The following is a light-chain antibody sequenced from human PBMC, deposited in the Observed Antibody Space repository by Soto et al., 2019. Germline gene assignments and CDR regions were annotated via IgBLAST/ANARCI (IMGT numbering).Light chain of an antibody. CDR2: DAS. CDR1: QSLSRY. V-gene: IGKV3-11*01. J-gene: IGKJ4*01. Sequence: DIVLTQSPATLSLSPGERATLSCRASQSLSRYLAWYQQKPGQAPKLLIYDASNRATDIPARFSGSGSGTDFTLTISSLEPEDFAVYYCQQRRSWPLTFGDGTKVEIK. CDR3: QQRRSWPLT.